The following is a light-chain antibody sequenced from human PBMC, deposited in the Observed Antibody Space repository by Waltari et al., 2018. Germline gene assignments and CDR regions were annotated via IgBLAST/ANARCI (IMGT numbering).Light chain of an antibody. CDR2: EVS. Sequence: QSALTQPASVSGSPGQSITISCTGSSNDVGSYHLVSWYKQHPGEAPTRLRCEVSKRPAGGYDRFAGSKSGHTASLTISGLRAEGEADYCCCSYGGAGARLFGGGTKLTVL. V-gene: IGLV2-23*02. CDR1: SNDVGSYHL. CDR3: CSYGGAGARL. J-gene: IGLJ2*01.